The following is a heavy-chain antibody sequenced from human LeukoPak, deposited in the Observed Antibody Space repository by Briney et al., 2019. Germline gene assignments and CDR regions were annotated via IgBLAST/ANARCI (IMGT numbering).Heavy chain of an antibody. D-gene: IGHD2-2*01. V-gene: IGHV3-7*01. CDR2: IKEDGSEK. CDR3: ARVRGDIVVVPAAHSDY. CDR1: GFTISSSW. Sequence: GGSLRLSCAASGFTISSSWMDWVRQAPGKGLEWVANIKEDGSEKYYVDSVKGRFTISRDNAKNSLYLQMNSLRAEDTAVYYCARVRGDIVVVPAAHSDYWGQGTLVTVSS. J-gene: IGHJ4*02.